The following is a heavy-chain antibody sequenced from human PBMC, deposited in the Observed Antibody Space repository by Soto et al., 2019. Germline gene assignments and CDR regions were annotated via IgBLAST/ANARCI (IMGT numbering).Heavy chain of an antibody. D-gene: IGHD2-15*01. CDR3: ARVVVAAWDFDY. J-gene: IGHJ4*02. CDR1: GFTVSSNY. Sequence: GGSLRLSCAASGFTVSSNYMSWVRQAPGKGLEWVSYISSSGSTIYYADSVKGRFTISRDNAKNSLYLQMNSLRAEDTAVYYCARVVVAAWDFDYWGQGTLVTVSS. V-gene: IGHV3-11*01. CDR2: ISSSGSTI.